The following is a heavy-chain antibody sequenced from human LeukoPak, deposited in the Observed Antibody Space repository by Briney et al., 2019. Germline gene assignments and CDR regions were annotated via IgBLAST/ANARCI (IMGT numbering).Heavy chain of an antibody. Sequence: GRSLRLSCVPSGFPFSTYRMNWVRQAPGKGLEWLSYITSTSDTIYYADSVKGRFTISRDNAKNSLCLQMSSLRAEDTAVYYCASFPWDLRPTWGQGTLVSVAS. V-gene: IGHV3-48*01. CDR1: GFPFSTYR. CDR2: ITSTSDTI. CDR3: ASFPWDLRPT. D-gene: IGHD1-26*01. J-gene: IGHJ4*02.